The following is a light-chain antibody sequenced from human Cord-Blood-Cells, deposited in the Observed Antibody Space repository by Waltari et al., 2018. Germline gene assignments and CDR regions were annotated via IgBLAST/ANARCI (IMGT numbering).Light chain of an antibody. Sequence: QSALTQPASVSGSPGQSITISCTGTSSDVGSYNLVSWYQQHPGKAPKLMIYEGSNRPSVVANRFAGSKSGNTASLTISGLQAEDEADYYCCSYAGSSTFYVFGTGTKVTVL. CDR3: CSYAGSSTFYV. CDR2: EGS. V-gene: IGLV2-23*03. CDR1: SSDVGSYNL. J-gene: IGLJ1*01.